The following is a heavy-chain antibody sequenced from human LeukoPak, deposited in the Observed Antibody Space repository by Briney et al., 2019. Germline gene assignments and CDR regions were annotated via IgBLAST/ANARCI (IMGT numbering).Heavy chain of an antibody. Sequence: GGSLRLSCAVSGFTFTNYSMNWVHQAPGKGLEWVSYISNSGSTIYYADSVKGRFTISRDNAKNSLYLRMNSLTDEDTAVYYCARDGSSSWYLEYYFDYWGQGTLVTVSS. V-gene: IGHV3-48*02. D-gene: IGHD6-13*01. J-gene: IGHJ4*02. CDR3: ARDGSSSWYLEYYFDY. CDR1: GFTFTNYS. CDR2: ISNSGSTI.